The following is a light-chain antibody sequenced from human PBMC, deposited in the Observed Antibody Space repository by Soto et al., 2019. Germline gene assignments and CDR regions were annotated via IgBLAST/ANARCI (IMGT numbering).Light chain of an antibody. CDR1: NSDLGSYNL. J-gene: IGLJ1*01. V-gene: IGLV2-14*02. Sequence: QSVLTQPASVSGSPGQSITISCTGTNSDLGSYNLVSWFQQHPGKVPKVMIYEGTKRPPGVSHRFSGSRSGNTASLTISGLQAEDEADYYCSSYTSGSTLYVFGTGTKVTVL. CDR2: EGT. CDR3: SSYTSGSTLYV.